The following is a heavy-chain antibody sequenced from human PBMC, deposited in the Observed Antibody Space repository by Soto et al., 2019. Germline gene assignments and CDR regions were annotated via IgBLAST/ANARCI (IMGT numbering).Heavy chain of an antibody. Sequence: EVQLVESGGGLVQPGGSLRLSCAASGFTFSSYAMHWVRQAPGKGLEYVSVITSSGGNTDYASSVKGRFTISRDNSKNTLYLQMGSLRAEDMAVYYCARRIPFGYGMDVWGQGTTLTVSS. CDR1: GFTFSSYA. CDR2: ITSSGGNT. CDR3: ARRIPFGYGMDV. D-gene: IGHD2-21*01. V-gene: IGHV3-64*01. J-gene: IGHJ6*02.